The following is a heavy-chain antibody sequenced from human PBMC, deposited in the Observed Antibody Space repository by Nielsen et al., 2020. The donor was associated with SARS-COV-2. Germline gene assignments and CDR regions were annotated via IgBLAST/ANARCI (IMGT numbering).Heavy chain of an antibody. J-gene: IGHJ5*02. V-gene: IGHV1-69*13. D-gene: IGHD6-13*01. Sequence: SVKVSCKASGGTFSSYAISWVRQAPGQGLEWMGGIIPIFGTANYAQKFQGRVTINADESTSTAYMELSSLRSEDTAVYYCARGRERRGQQLVRRYWFDPWGQGTLVTVSS. CDR2: IIPIFGTA. CDR1: GGTFSSYA. CDR3: ARGRERRGQQLVRRYWFDP.